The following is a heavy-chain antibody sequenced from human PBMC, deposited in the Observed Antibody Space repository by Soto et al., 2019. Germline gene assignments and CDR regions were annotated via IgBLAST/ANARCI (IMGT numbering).Heavy chain of an antibody. CDR1: GGSVSSGGYY. V-gene: IGHV4-31*03. D-gene: IGHD2-2*01. J-gene: IGHJ4*02. CDR2: IYYSGST. Sequence: QVQLQESSPGLVKPSQTLSLTCSVSGGSVSSGGYYWSWIRQHPGKGLEWIGYIYYSGSTSYNPSLKSRVTISVDTSKNQFSLKLTSVTAADTAVYYCARLLVVIPAAVDHWGQGTLVTVSS. CDR3: ARLLVVIPAAVDH.